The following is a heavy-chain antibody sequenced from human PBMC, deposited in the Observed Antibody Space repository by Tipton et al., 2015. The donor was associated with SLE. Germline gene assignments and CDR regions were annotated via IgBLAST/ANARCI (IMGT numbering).Heavy chain of an antibody. Sequence: TLSLTCTVSVGSISSHYWSWIRQPPGKGLEWIGYIHYSGSTNYNPSLKSRVTISVDTAKNQFSLKLSSVTAADTAVYYCARLERWQQLNWFDPWGQGTLVTVSS. CDR3: ARLERWQQLNWFDP. CDR1: VGSISSHY. V-gene: IGHV4-59*11. CDR2: IHYSGST. J-gene: IGHJ5*02. D-gene: IGHD6-13*01.